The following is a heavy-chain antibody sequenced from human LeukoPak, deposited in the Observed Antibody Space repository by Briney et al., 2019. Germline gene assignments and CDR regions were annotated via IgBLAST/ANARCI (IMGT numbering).Heavy chain of an antibody. D-gene: IGHD2-2*01. Sequence: ASVKVSCKASGYTFTGYYMHWVRQAPGQGLERMGWINPNSGGTNYAQKFQGRVTMTRDTSISTAYMELSRLRSDDTAVYYCARDNHCSSTSCYDYYYYMDVWGKGTTVTVSS. CDR2: INPNSGGT. CDR3: ARDNHCSSTSCYDYYYYMDV. V-gene: IGHV1-2*02. CDR1: GYTFTGYY. J-gene: IGHJ6*03.